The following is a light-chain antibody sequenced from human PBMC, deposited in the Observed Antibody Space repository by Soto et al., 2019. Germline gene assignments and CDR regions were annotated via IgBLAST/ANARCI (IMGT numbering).Light chain of an antibody. J-gene: IGKJ2*01. V-gene: IGKV3-20*01. CDR1: QSIISDS. CDR2: GAS. Sequence: EIVLTQSPGTLSFSPGERATLSCRASQSIISDSLAWYQQKPGQAPRLLISGASSRATGIPDRFSGSGSGTYFTLTVSRLEHEDFEVFYCQQYGSSPPTFGQGTKVDIK. CDR3: QQYGSSPPT.